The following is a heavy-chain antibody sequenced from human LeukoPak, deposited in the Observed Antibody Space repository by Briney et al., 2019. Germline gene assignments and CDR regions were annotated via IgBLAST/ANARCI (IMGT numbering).Heavy chain of an antibody. CDR3: ARGRTTVVSRALGY. CDR2: IYYSGST. D-gene: IGHD4-23*01. CDR1: GGSISSYY. Sequence: SETLSLTCTVSGGSISSYYWSWIRRPPGKGLEWIGYIYYSGSTNYNPSLKSRVTISVDTSKNQFSLKLSSVTAEDTPVYYCARGRTTVVSRALGYWGQGTMVTVSS. J-gene: IGHJ4*02. V-gene: IGHV4-59*01.